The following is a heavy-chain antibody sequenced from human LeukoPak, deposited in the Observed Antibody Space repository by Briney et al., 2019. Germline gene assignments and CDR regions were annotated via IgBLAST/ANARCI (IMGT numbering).Heavy chain of an antibody. CDR2: INPNNGGT. V-gene: IGHV1-2*02. CDR1: GYTFIGYY. Sequence: ASVKVSCKASGYTFIGYYIHWVRQAPGQGLEWMGWINPNNGGTNYAQKFQGRVTMTRDTSISTAYMELSRLRSDDTAVYYCASTSYSIGWYPPDYWGQGTLVTVSS. D-gene: IGHD6-19*01. J-gene: IGHJ4*02. CDR3: ASTSYSIGWYPPDY.